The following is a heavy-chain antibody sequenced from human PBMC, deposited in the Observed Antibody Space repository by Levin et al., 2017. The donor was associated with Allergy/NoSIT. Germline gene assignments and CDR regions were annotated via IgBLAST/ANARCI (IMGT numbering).Heavy chain of an antibody. V-gene: IGHV2-26*01. CDR3: ARIPDYYDSSAHYYFLPWAFDI. CDR2: IFSSDKK. D-gene: IGHD3-22*01. J-gene: IGHJ3*02. Sequence: VSGPTLVKPTETLTLTCTVSGFSLSNARVGVSWIRPPPGKALEWLAHIFSSDKKSYSPSLKSRLTISKDTSKSQVVLTMTNVDPVDTATYYCARIPDYYDSSAHYYFLPWAFDIWGQGTMVTVSS. CDR1: GFSLSNARVG.